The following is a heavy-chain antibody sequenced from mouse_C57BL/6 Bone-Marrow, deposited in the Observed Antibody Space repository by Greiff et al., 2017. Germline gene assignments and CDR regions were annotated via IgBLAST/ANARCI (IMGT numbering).Heavy chain of an antibody. CDR1: GFTFSSYT. CDR3: ARLSNPYVDY. J-gene: IGHJ2*01. V-gene: IGHV5-9*01. D-gene: IGHD2-5*01. CDR2: ISGGGGNT. Sequence: EVKLMESGGGLVKPGGSLKLSCAASGFTFSSYTMSWVRQTPEKRLEWVATISGGGGNTYYPDSVKGRFTISRDNAKNTLYLQMSSLRSEDTALYYCARLSNPYVDYWGQGTTLTVSS.